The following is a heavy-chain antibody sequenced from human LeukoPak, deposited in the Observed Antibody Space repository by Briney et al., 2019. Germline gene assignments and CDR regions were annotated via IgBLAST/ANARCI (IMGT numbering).Heavy chain of an antibody. CDR3: ARDLVTVTKGFDI. J-gene: IGHJ3*02. CDR1: GDSFSSHY. D-gene: IGHD4-17*01. V-gene: IGHV4-59*11. CDR2: ISYIGST. Sequence: SETLSLTCVVPGDSFSSHYWTWIRQSPGKGLEWIGYISYIGSTNYNPPLKSRVTISIDTSKNQFSLKLRSVTAADTAVYYCARDLVTVTKGFDIWGQGTMVSVSS.